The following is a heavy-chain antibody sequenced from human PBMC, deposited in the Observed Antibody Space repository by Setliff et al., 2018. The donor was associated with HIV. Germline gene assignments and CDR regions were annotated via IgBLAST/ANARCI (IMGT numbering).Heavy chain of an antibody. Sequence: SETLSLTCTVSGGSMRSRSDYWGWIRQAPGKGLEWIVIFYYGGSTYYKSSLKSRVTISADPSKNQFSLKVTSVTAADTAVYYCGRLSETAMASFDSWGQGTLVTVSS. CDR1: GGSMRSRSDY. CDR3: GRLSETAMASFDS. V-gene: IGHV4-39*01. D-gene: IGHD5-18*01. J-gene: IGHJ4*02. CDR2: FYYGGST.